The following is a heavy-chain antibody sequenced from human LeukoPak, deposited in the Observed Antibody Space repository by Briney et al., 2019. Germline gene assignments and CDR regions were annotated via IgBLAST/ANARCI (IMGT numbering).Heavy chain of an antibody. CDR2: ISGESLYK. CDR1: GFTFSNYS. V-gene: IGHV3-21*01. J-gene: IGHJ6*03. D-gene: IGHD2-2*01. Sequence: PGGSLRLSCAGSGFTFSNYSMNWVRQSPGKGLEWVSSISGESLYKVYADSVKDRFTISRDNAKNSVYLQMNSLRAEDTAVYYCARVGVNIVVVPAATNRLYYYYYMDVWGKGTTVTVSS. CDR3: ARVGVNIVVVPAATNRLYYYYYMDV.